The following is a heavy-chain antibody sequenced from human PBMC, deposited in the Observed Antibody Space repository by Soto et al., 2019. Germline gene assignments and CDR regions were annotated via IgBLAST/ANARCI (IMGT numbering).Heavy chain of an antibody. CDR1: GGSISSSSYY. Sequence: PSETLSHTCTVSGGSISSSSYYWGWIRQPPGKGLEWIGSIYYSGSTYYNPSLKSRVTISVDTSKNQFSLKLSSVTAADTAVYYCARHTKSIAVAGSFDYWGQGTLVTVSS. J-gene: IGHJ4*02. CDR3: ARHTKSIAVAGSFDY. CDR2: IYYSGST. V-gene: IGHV4-39*01. D-gene: IGHD6-19*01.